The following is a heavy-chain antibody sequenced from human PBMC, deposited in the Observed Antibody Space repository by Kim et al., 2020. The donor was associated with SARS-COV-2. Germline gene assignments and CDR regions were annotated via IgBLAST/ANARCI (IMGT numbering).Heavy chain of an antibody. CDR3: ARHSYGFYWYFDL. J-gene: IGHJ2*01. CDR1: GGSISSYY. Sequence: SETLSLTCTVSGGSISSYYWSWIRQPPGKGLEWIGYIYYSGSTNYNPSLKSRVTISVDTSKNQFSLKLSSVTAADTAVYYCARHSYGFYWYFDLWGRGTLVTVSS. V-gene: IGHV4-59*13. D-gene: IGHD5-18*01. CDR2: IYYSGST.